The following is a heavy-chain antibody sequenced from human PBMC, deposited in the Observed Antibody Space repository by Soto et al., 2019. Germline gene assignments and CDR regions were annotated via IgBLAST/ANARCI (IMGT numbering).Heavy chain of an antibody. V-gene: IGHV3-21*01. D-gene: IGHD4-17*01. CDR2: ISSSGSYI. J-gene: IGHJ6*02. CDR1: GFTFSSYS. CDR3: ARMGSVSTFSWSDYCYGMDV. Sequence: EVQLVESGGGLVRPGGSLRLSCAASGFTFSSYSMNWVRQAPGKGLEWVSSISSSGSYIYYADSVKGRFTISRDNAKNSLYLQMNSLRAEDTAVYYCARMGSVSTFSWSDYCYGMDVWGQGTTVTVSS.